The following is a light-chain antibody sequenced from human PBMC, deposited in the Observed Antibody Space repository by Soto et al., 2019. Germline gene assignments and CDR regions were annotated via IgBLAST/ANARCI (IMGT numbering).Light chain of an antibody. Sequence: DIQMTQSPSTLSASVGDRVTITCRASQSISSWLAWYQQKPGKAPKLLIYKASILESGVPSRFSGSGSGTEFTLTISSLQPADFATYYCQEYDTYLFTFGQGTKLEI. CDR2: KAS. J-gene: IGKJ2*01. CDR1: QSISSW. CDR3: QEYDTYLFT. V-gene: IGKV1-5*03.